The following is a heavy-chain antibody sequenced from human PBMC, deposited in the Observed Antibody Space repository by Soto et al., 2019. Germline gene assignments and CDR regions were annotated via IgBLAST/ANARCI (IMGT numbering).Heavy chain of an antibody. CDR3: ARDRGIAAAGILSPTFYYPYCMEV. V-gene: IGHV4-39*02. J-gene: IGHJ6*02. CDR1: GGSISSSSYY. D-gene: IGHD6-13*01. CDR2: IYYSGST. Sequence: SETLSLTCTVSGGSISSSSYYWGWIRQPPGKGLEWIGSIYYSGSTYYNPSLKSRVTISVDTSKNQFSLKLSSVTAADTAVYYCARDRGIAAAGILSPTFYYPYCMEVWCQGITVTV.